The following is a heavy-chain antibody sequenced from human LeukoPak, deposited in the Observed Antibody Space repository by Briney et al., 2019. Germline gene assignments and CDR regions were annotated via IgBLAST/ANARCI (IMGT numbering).Heavy chain of an antibody. D-gene: IGHD5-12*01. J-gene: IGHJ4*02. CDR3: VRGGYRGFDYEY. CDR1: GFTFSTYS. Sequence: PGGSLRLSCAASGFTFSTYSMNWLRLAPGKGLEWVSSISPDSNYKYYVDSVKGRFTISRDNAKSSLYLQMNSLRAEDTAEYYCVRGGYRGFDYEYWGQGTLVTVSS. CDR2: ISPDSNYK. V-gene: IGHV3-21*01.